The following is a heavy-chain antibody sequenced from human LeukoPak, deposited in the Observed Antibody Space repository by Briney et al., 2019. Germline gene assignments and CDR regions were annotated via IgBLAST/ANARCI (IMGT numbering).Heavy chain of an antibody. CDR2: IYASGST. D-gene: IGHD3-3*01. V-gene: IGHV4-61*02. J-gene: IGHJ6*02. CDR3: AGGRFSGRGYYYYYYGMDV. Sequence: KPSQTLSLTCTVSGDSISSNSYYWNWIRQPAGKGLEWIGRIYASGSTNSHPSLESRVTISIDTSKNQFYLKLNSVTAADTAVYFCAGGRFSGRGYYYYYYGMDVWGQGTTVTVSS. CDR1: GDSISSNSYY.